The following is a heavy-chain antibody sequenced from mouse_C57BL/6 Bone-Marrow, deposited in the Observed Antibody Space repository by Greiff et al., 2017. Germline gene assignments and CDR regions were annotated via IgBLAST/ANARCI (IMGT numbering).Heavy chain of an antibody. V-gene: IGHV5-17*01. J-gene: IGHJ4*01. CDR1: GFTFSDYG. D-gene: IGHD2-4*01. CDR3: ARGLRRYARDY. CDR2: ISSGSSTI. Sequence: DVKLVESGGGLVKPGGSLKLSCAASGFTFSDYGMHWVRQAPEKGLEWVAYISSGSSTIYYADTVKGRFTISRDNAKNTLFLQMTSLRSEDTAMYYCARGLRRYARDYWGQGPSVPVSS.